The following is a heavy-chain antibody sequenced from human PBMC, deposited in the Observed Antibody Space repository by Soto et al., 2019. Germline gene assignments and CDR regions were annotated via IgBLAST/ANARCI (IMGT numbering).Heavy chain of an antibody. CDR1: AFSLRSFW. CDR2: IDPEVSGK. J-gene: IGHJ4*02. Sequence: EAQLVQSGGGLVQPGGSLRLSCEASAFSLRSFWMNWVRQSPRKGLEWVSNIDPEVSGKVYVDSVKGRFTVSRDNTQNSVYLQMDSLRAEDTAVYYCAGWGPNVCYWGQGSLVTVSS. CDR3: AGWGPNVCY. V-gene: IGHV3-7*01. D-gene: IGHD3-16*01.